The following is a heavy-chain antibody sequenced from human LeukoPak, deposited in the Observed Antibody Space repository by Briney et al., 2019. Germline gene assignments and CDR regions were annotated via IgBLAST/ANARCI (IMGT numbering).Heavy chain of an antibody. J-gene: IGHJ4*02. V-gene: IGHV3-23*01. Sequence: GGSLRLSCAASGFTFSSYAMSWVRQAPGKGLEWVSAISGSGGSTYYADSVKGRFTISRDNSKSTLYLQMNSLRAEDTAVYYCAKDLIVATQEFDYWGQGTLVTVSS. CDR3: AKDLIVATQEFDY. CDR1: GFTFSSYA. D-gene: IGHD5-12*01. CDR2: ISGSGGST.